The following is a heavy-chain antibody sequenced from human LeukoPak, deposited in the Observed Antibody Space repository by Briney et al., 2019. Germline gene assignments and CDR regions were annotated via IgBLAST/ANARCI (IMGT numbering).Heavy chain of an antibody. CDR2: ISGSGGST. Sequence: GGSLRLSCAASGFTFSSYAMSWVRQAPGKGLEWVSAISGSGGSTYYADSVKGRFTISRDNSKNTLYLQMNSLRAEDTAAYYCAKDRAAVAGPYYFDYWGQGTLVAVSS. CDR3: AKDRAAVAGPYYFDY. CDR1: GFTFSSYA. D-gene: IGHD6-19*01. V-gene: IGHV3-23*01. J-gene: IGHJ4*02.